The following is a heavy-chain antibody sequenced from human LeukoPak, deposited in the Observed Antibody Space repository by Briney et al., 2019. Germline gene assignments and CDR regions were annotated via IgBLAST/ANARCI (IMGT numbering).Heavy chain of an antibody. CDR3: TRGYSGGWVYAFDI. V-gene: IGHV3-72*01. CDR2: SRNKANSYTP. CDR1: GSTFSDQY. D-gene: IGHD6-19*01. J-gene: IGHJ3*02. Sequence: GGSLRLSCAVSGSTFSDQYMDWVRQAPGKGLEWVGRSRNKANSYTPDYAAFVKGRFSISRDGSKNSLYLQMNSLKAEDTAVYFCTRGYSGGWVYAFDIWGQGTMVTVSS.